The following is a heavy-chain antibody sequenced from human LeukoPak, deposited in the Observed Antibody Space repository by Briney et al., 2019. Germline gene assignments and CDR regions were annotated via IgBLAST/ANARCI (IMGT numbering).Heavy chain of an antibody. J-gene: IGHJ4*02. CDR1: GFTFSSYG. CDR2: ISYDGSNK. V-gene: IGHV3-30*03. CDR3: VRSHYYSSGSYIY. Sequence: GGSLRLSCAASGFTFSSYGMHWVRQAPGKGLEWVAVISYDGSNKYYADSVKGRFTISRDNSKNTVYLQMNSLRVEDTAVYYCVRSHYYSSGSYIYWGQGTLVTVSS. D-gene: IGHD3-10*01.